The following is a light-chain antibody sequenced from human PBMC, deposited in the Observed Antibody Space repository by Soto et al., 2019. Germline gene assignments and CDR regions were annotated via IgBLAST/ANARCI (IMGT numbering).Light chain of an antibody. V-gene: IGKV3-11*01. CDR2: DAS. CDR3: QQRSNWPLT. CDR1: RSISSY. J-gene: IGKJ4*01. Sequence: IALTQTPASLSLYSRERATLSCRASRSISSYLGWYQQKPGQPPRLLIYDASNRATGTPARFSGSGSGTDFTLTISTLEPEDFAVYYCQQRSNWPLTFGGGTKVDI.